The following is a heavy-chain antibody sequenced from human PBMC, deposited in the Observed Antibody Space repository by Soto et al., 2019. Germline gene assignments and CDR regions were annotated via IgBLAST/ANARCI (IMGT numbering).Heavy chain of an antibody. V-gene: IGHV3-30-3*01. CDR1: GFTFSSYA. Sequence: GGSLRLSCAASGFTFSSYAMHWVRQAPGKGLEWVAVISYDGSNKYYADSVKGRFTISRDNSKNTLYLQMNSLRAEDTAVYYCARAWLVLGNMDVWGQGTTVTVPS. CDR2: ISYDGSNK. D-gene: IGHD6-19*01. CDR3: ARAWLVLGNMDV. J-gene: IGHJ6*02.